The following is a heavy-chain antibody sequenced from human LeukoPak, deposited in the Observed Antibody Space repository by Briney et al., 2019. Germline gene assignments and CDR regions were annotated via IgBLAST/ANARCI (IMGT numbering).Heavy chain of an antibody. CDR1: GYSLTSYW. Sequence: GESLKISCKGSGYSLTSYWIGWVRQMPGKGLEWMGIIYPGDSDTTYSPSFQGQVTISADKSISTAYLQWSSLKASDTAMYYCARRDGYCSSTSCYAGYYYGMDVWGQGTTVTVSS. D-gene: IGHD2-2*01. CDR2: IYPGDSDT. CDR3: ARRDGYCSSTSCYAGYYYGMDV. V-gene: IGHV5-51*01. J-gene: IGHJ6*02.